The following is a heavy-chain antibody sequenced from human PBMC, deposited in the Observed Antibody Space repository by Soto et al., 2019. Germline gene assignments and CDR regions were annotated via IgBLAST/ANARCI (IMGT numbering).Heavy chain of an antibody. CDR2: IYHSGTT. D-gene: IGHD3-22*01. V-gene: IGHV4-38-2*01. CDR3: ARLLYDSRGYYYFDY. Sequence: SETLSLTCAVSGYSISSGYYWGWLRQPPGKGLEWIGSIYHSGTTYDTPSLKSRVTISVDMSNNQFSLKLSSVTAADTAVYYCARLLYDSRGYYYFDYWGRGTLVTVSS. CDR1: GYSISSGYY. J-gene: IGHJ4*02.